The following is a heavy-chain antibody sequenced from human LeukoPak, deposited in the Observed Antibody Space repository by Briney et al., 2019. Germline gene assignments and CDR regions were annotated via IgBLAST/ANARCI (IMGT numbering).Heavy chain of an antibody. Sequence: SEILSLTCAVYGGSFSGYCWSWIRQPPGKGLEWIGEINHSGSTNYNPSLKSRVSISVDTSKNQFSLKLSSVTAADTAVYYCARGPQQWSQDAFDIWGQGTVVTVSS. D-gene: IGHD6-19*01. CDR3: ARGPQQWSQDAFDI. CDR2: INHSGST. CDR1: GGSFSGYC. J-gene: IGHJ3*02. V-gene: IGHV4-34*01.